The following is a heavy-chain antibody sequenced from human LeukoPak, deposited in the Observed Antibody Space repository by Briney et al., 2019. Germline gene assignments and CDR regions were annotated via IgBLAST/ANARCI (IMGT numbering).Heavy chain of an antibody. V-gene: IGHV3-21*01. CDR3: ARDLTVTSTCWFDL. CDR1: GFTFSSYT. CDR2: ITGSSTYI. J-gene: IGHJ5*02. Sequence: GGSLRLSCAVSGFTFSSYTMNWIRQAPGKGLEWVSSITGSSTYIYYADSVKGRFTISRNNAKNSLYLQMNNLGAEDTAVYYCARDLTVTSTCWFDLWGQGTLVTVSS. D-gene: IGHD4-11*01.